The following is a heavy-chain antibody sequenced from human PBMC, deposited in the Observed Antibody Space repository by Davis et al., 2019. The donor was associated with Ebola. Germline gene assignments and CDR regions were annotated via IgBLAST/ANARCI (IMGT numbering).Heavy chain of an antibody. CDR2: ISYDGHNK. D-gene: IGHD1-26*01. J-gene: IGHJ4*02. CDR1: GFRFSAHG. CDR3: TRGVGTTGYSFAY. Sequence: GESLKISCAASGFRFSAHGMHWVRQAPGKGLEWVASISYDGHNKYYADSVKGRFTISRDNAKNSLFLQMNSLRDEDTALYYCTRGVGTTGYSFAYWGQGTLVTVSS. V-gene: IGHV3-30*03.